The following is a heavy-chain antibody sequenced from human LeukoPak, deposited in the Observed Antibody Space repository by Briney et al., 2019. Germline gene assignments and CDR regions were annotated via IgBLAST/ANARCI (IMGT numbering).Heavy chain of an antibody. D-gene: IGHD6-19*01. V-gene: IGHV3-66*01. J-gene: IGHJ4*02. CDR3: ARESVAGNFVDY. CDR1: GFTVSSNY. Sequence: GGSLRLSCAASGFTVSSNYMSWVRQAPGKGLEWVSVIYSGGSTYYADSVKGRFTISRDNSKNTLYLQMNSLRAEDTAVYYCARESVAGNFVDYWGQGTLVTVSS. CDR2: IYSGGST.